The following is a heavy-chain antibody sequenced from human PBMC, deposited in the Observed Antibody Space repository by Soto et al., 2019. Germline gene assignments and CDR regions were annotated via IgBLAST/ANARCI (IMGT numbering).Heavy chain of an antibody. CDR1: GYNFHTYW. CDR3: ARPTDYHYGMQV. V-gene: IGHV5-51*01. J-gene: IGHJ6*02. D-gene: IGHD4-17*01. CDR2: IYPHDSDT. Sequence: GESLKISCKGSGYNFHTYWIAWVRQMPGKGLEWMGFIYPHDSDTRYSPSFRGQVTISADKSINTAYLQWASLKASDTAIYFCARPTDYHYGMQVWGQGTTVTVSS.